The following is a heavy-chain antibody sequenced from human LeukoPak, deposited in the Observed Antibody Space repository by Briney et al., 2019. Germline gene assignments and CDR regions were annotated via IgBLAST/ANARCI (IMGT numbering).Heavy chain of an antibody. Sequence: SVKVSCKASGGTFSSYAISWVRQAPGQGLEWMGRIIPILGIANYAQKFQGRVTITADKSTSTAYMELSSLRSEDTAVYYCARDFKDGYNYLGNFDYWGQGTLVTVSS. V-gene: IGHV1-69*04. D-gene: IGHD5-24*01. CDR2: IIPILGIA. J-gene: IGHJ4*02. CDR1: GGTFSSYA. CDR3: ARDFKDGYNYLGNFDY.